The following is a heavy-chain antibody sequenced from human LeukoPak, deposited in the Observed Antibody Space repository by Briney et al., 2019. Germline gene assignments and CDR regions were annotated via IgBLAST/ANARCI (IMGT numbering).Heavy chain of an antibody. CDR1: GDSMSDYF. J-gene: IGHJ5*02. CDR2: MSSSGIS. D-gene: IGHD6-19*01. Sequence: PSETLSLTCTVSGDSMSDYFWTWIRQPAGKGLEWIGRMSSSGISTYSPSLKSRVTISIDTSRNQFSMNLNSVTAADTAVYYCAKGAGPPWFDPWGQGTLVTVSS. V-gene: IGHV4-4*07. CDR3: AKGAGPPWFDP.